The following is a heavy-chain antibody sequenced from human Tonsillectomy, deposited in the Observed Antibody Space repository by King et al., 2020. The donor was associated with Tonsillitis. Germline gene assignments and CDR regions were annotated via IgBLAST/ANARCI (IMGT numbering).Heavy chain of an antibody. J-gene: IGHJ4*02. CDR1: GFTFSSYS. D-gene: IGHD3-22*01. CDR3: ARSADYYASSGYSY. V-gene: IGHV3-21*01. CDR2: ISSSSSYI. Sequence: VQLVESGGGLVKPGGSLRLSCAASGFTFSSYSMNWVRQAPGKGLEWVSSISSSSSYIYYADSVKGRFTISRDNAKNSLYLQVNSLRAEDTAVYYCARSADYYASSGYSYWGQGTLVTVSS.